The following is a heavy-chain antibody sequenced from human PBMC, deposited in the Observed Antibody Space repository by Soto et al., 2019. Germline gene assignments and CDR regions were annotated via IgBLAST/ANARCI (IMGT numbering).Heavy chain of an antibody. V-gene: IGHV4-34*01. CDR1: GGPFSGYY. Sequence: SETLSLTCAVNGGPFSGYYWSWIRQPPGKGLEWIGEMNPGVSSNYNPSMKSRVTVSVGTSKNQFSMKLSSVTAEDTAVYYCARGGFGGYESFDYWGQGTLVTVSP. J-gene: IGHJ4*02. D-gene: IGHD5-12*01. CDR3: ARGGFGGYESFDY. CDR2: MNPGVSS.